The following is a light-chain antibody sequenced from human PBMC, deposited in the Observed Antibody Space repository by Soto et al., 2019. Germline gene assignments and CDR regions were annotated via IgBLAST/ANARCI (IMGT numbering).Light chain of an antibody. Sequence: QSALTQPASVSGSPGQSITISCTGTSSDVGGYNYVSWYQQHPGKAPTLLIYEVTYRPSGVSNRFSGSKSGNTASLTISGLQAEDEADYFCKSYAGSNTYVFGSGTKLTVL. CDR2: EVT. CDR3: KSYAGSNTYV. CDR1: SSDVGGYNY. J-gene: IGLJ1*01. V-gene: IGLV2-14*01.